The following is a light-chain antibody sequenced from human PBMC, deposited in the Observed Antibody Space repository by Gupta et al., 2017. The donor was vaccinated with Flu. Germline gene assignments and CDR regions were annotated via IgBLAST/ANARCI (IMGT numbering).Light chain of an antibody. CDR3: MQGAHWPWA. V-gene: IGKV2-30*01. J-gene: IGKJ1*01. Sequence: DVVMTQSPLSLPVTLGQPASISCRSSQGLVYSDGNTYLHWFQQRPGQSPRRLIYQVSYRDSGVPDRFSGSGSGTDSTLKISRVEAEDVGIYFYMQGAHWPWAFGQGTTVEIK. CDR1: QGLVYSDGNTY. CDR2: QVS.